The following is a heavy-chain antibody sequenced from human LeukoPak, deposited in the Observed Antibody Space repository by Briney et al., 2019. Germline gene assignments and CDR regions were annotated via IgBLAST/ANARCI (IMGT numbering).Heavy chain of an antibody. CDR2: INHSGST. CDR3: ARGGIVVVVAATGWFDP. D-gene: IGHD2-15*01. CDR1: GGPFSDYY. Sequence: SETLSLTCAVYGGPFSDYYWSWIRQPPGKGLEWIGKINHSGSTNYSPSLKSRVTISVDTSKNQFSLKLSSVTAADTAVYYCARGGIVVVVAATGWFDPWGQGTLVTVSS. V-gene: IGHV4-34*01. J-gene: IGHJ5*02.